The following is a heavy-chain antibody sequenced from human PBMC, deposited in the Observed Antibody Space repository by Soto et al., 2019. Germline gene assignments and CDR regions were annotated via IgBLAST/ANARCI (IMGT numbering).Heavy chain of an antibody. J-gene: IGHJ4*02. CDR2: IIPIFGTA. CDR3: ASVMSPGATLRY. V-gene: IGHV1-69*13. Sequence: RASVKVSCKASGGTFGSYAISWVRQAPGQGLEWMGGIIPIFGTANYAQKFQGRVTITADESTSTAYMELSSLRSEDTAVYYCASVMSPGATLRYWGQGTLVTVSS. CDR1: GGTFGSYA. D-gene: IGHD1-26*01.